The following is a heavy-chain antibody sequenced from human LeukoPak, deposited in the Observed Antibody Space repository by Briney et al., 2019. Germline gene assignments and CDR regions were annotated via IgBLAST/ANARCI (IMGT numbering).Heavy chain of an antibody. CDR2: IDPGDSYT. CDR3: ARLHDTSMIISFDI. Sequence: GESLRISCKGSGFSFTSYWISWVCQMPGKGLEWMGRIDPGDSYTNYSPSFQGHVTMSADKSISTVYLQWSSLKASDTAIYYCARLHDTSMIISFDIWGQGTRVTVSS. CDR1: GFSFTSYW. V-gene: IGHV5-10-1*01. D-gene: IGHD3-16*01. J-gene: IGHJ3*02.